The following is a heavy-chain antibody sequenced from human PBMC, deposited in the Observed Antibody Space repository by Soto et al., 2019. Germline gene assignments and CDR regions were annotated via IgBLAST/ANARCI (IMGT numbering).Heavy chain of an antibody. D-gene: IGHD2-21*01. Sequence: QVQLVESGGGLVKRGGSLRLSCAASGFTFSDYYMSWIRQAPGKGLEWVSYISGSGNTMYHADSVKGRFTISRDNAKNSLYLQMNSLRVEDTAVYYCAAYSRGDSPHWGQGTLVTVSS. V-gene: IGHV3-11*01. CDR1: GFTFSDYY. CDR2: ISGSGNTM. J-gene: IGHJ4*02. CDR3: AAYSRGDSPH.